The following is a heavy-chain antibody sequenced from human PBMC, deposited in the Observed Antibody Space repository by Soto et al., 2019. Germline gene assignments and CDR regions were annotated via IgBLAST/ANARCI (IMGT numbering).Heavy chain of an antibody. CDR2: IYYSGST. CDR1: GASISSSSHY. Sequence: QLQLQESGPGLVKPSETLSLTCSVSGASISSSSHYWGWIRQPPGKVLEWIGSIYYSGSTYYNPSRKSPVTIAVDTSKNLFSLKLTSATAADTAVYYCAREGSIAVAVGKLDYWGLGTLVTVSS. D-gene: IGHD6-19*01. J-gene: IGHJ4*02. V-gene: IGHV4-39*02. CDR3: AREGSIAVAVGKLDY.